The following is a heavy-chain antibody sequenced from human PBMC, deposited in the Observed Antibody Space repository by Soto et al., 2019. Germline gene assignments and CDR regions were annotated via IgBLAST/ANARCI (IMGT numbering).Heavy chain of an antibody. Sequence: GASVKVSCKASGYTFTSYAMHWVRQAPGQRLEWMGWINAGNGNTKYSQKFQGRVTITRDTSASTAYMELSSLRSEDTAVYYCARSYDILTGYFDYWGQGTLVTVSS. CDR3: ARSYDILTGYFDY. V-gene: IGHV1-3*01. CDR2: INAGNGNT. D-gene: IGHD3-9*01. CDR1: GYTFTSYA. J-gene: IGHJ4*02.